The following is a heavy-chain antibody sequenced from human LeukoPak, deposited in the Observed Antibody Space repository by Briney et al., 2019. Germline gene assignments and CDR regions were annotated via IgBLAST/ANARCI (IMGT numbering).Heavy chain of an antibody. CDR3: AKDVAPDSGWDLDY. CDR1: GLTFSTYS. J-gene: IGHJ4*02. CDR2: IYNSGAKI. D-gene: IGHD6-19*01. V-gene: IGHV3-23*01. Sequence: GGSLRLSCAVSGLTFSTYSMTWVRQGPGKGLEWVSSIYNSGAKIFYADSVKGRFTISRDSSKNMLYLQMNSLRVEDTAVYYCAKDVAPDSGWDLDYWGQGTLVTVSS.